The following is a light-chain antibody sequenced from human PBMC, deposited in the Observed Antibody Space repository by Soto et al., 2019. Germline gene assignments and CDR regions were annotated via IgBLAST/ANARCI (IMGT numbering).Light chain of an antibody. J-gene: IGKJ1*01. CDR2: DAS. CDR1: QSVSSK. V-gene: IGKV3-15*01. Sequence: EIVMTQSPANVSVSPGERATLSCMASQSVSSKLAWYQQKPGQPPRLLIFDASARATGVPDRFSGSGAGSDFTLKISRVEAEDVGVYYCMQGSFWPWTFGQGTKVDIK. CDR3: MQGSFWPWT.